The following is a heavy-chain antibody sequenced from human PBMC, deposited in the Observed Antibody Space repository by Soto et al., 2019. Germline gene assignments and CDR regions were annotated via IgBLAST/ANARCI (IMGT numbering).Heavy chain of an antibody. Sequence: GGSLRLSCAASGFTFSSYAMHWVRQAPGKGLEWVAVISYDGSNKYYADSVKGRFTISRDNSKNTLYLQMNSLRAEDTAVYYCARDGDCSSTSCYESGHYYYYGVDVWGQGTTVTVSS. D-gene: IGHD2-2*01. CDR1: GFTFSSYA. V-gene: IGHV3-30-3*01. CDR3: ARDGDCSSTSCYESGHYYYYGVDV. CDR2: ISYDGSNK. J-gene: IGHJ6*02.